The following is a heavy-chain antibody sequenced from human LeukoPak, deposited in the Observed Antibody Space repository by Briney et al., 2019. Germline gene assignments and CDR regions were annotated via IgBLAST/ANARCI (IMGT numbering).Heavy chain of an antibody. J-gene: IGHJ4*02. CDR1: GGSISSYY. V-gene: IGHV4-59*01. CDR2: MYYSGST. Sequence: SETLSLTCTVSGGSISSYYWSWIRQPPGKGLEWIGYMYYSGSTNYNPSLKSRVTISVDTSKNQFSLKLSSVTAADTAVYYCARYYYDSSGYYDFDYWGQGTLVTVSS. CDR3: ARYYYDSSGYYDFDY. D-gene: IGHD3-22*01.